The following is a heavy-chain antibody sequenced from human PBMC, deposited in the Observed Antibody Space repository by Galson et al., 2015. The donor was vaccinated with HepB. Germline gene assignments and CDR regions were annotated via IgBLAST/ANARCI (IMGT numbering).Heavy chain of an antibody. Sequence: SLRLSCAASGFTFSNYAVNWVRQAPGKGLEWVSAISGSGSTTYYADSVKGRFTISRENSKNVLFLQMNSLRGEDTAVYYCAKSGSAWYFYSYGLDVWGQGTTVTISS. D-gene: IGHD6-19*01. CDR3: AKSGSAWYFYSYGLDV. CDR1: GFTFSNYA. V-gene: IGHV3-23*01. J-gene: IGHJ6*02. CDR2: ISGSGSTT.